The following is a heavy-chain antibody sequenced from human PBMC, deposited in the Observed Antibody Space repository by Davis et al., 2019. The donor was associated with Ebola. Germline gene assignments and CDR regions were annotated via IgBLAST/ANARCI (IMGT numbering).Heavy chain of an antibody. J-gene: IGHJ3*02. Sequence: AASVKVSCKASGYTFTSYYMHWVRQAPGQGLEWMGIINPSGGSAMSAQKFQGRVTVTRDTSTTTVYMDLSSLRSEDTALYYCTTPGGQDSGYDVFDIWGQGTMVTVSS. CDR2: INPSGGSA. CDR1: GYTFTSYY. D-gene: IGHD5-12*01. CDR3: TTPGGQDSGYDVFDI. V-gene: IGHV1-46*03.